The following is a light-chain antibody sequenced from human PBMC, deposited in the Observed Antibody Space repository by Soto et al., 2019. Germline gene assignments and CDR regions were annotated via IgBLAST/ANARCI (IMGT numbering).Light chain of an antibody. V-gene: IGLV2-8*01. Sequence: QSALTQPPSASGSPGQSVTISCTGSSSDVGSHNYVSWYQQYPGKAPKLMIYEVTKRPSGVPDRFSGSKSGNTASLTVSGLQAEDEADYYCSSYAGNNIHVVIGGGTQLTVL. CDR1: SSDVGSHNY. J-gene: IGLJ2*01. CDR2: EVT. CDR3: SSYAGNNIHVV.